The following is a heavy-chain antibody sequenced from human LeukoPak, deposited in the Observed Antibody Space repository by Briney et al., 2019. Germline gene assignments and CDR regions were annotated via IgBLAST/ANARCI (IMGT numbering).Heavy chain of an antibody. CDR2: ISYDGSTK. V-gene: IGHV3-30*18. CDR3: AKDIYDFWSGHLKNAFDI. D-gene: IGHD3-3*01. Sequence: PGGSLRLSCAASGFTFSDYGMHWVRQAPGKGLEWVAVISYDGSTKYYADSVKGRFTISRDNSKNTLYLQMNSLRVEDTAVYYCAKDIYDFWSGHLKNAFDIWGQGTMVTVSS. CDR1: GFTFSDYG. J-gene: IGHJ3*02.